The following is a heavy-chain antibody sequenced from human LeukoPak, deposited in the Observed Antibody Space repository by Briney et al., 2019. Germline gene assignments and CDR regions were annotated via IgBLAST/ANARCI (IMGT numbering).Heavy chain of an antibody. Sequence: GTLRLSCEASGFTFITYGMTWVRQAPGKGLEWVSGISGSGDPTYYADSVKGRFTISRDNSKKMVYLQMNSLRAEDTALYYCAKASVWTRVREVSYFDYWGQGTLVTVSS. J-gene: IGHJ4*02. CDR3: AKASVWTRVREVSYFDY. D-gene: IGHD3-10*01. V-gene: IGHV3-23*01. CDR1: GFTFITYG. CDR2: ISGSGDPT.